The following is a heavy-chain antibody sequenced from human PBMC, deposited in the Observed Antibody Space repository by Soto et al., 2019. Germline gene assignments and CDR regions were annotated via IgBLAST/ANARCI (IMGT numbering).Heavy chain of an antibody. J-gene: IGHJ3*02. CDR3: ARERDYYDSSAHGAFDI. D-gene: IGHD3-22*01. CDR2: IYYSGST. Sequence: SETLSLTCTVSGGSISSADYYWSWIRQPPGKGLEWIGYIYYSGSTYYNPSLKSRVTISVDTSKNQFSLKLSSVTAADTAVYYCARERDYYDSSAHGAFDIWGQGTMVTVSS. CDR1: GGSISSADYY. V-gene: IGHV4-30-4*01.